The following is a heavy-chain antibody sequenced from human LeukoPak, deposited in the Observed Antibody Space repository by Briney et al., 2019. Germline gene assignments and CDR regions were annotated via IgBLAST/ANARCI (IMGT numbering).Heavy chain of an antibody. V-gene: IGHV3-11*01. J-gene: IGHJ4*02. CDR2: ISSSGSTI. CDR3: ARDLTTVTTIELGS. Sequence: GGSLRLSCAASGFTFSDYYMSWIRQAPGKGLEWVSYISSSGSTIYYADSVKGRFTISRDNAKNSLYLQMNSLRAEDTAVYYCARDLTTVTTIELGSWGQGTLVTVSP. CDR1: GFTFSDYY. D-gene: IGHD4-11*01.